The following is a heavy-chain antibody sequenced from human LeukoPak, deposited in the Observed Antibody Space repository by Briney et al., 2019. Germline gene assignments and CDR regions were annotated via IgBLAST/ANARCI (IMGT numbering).Heavy chain of an antibody. CDR3: AREGYDIWSGYRDFDY. D-gene: IGHD3-3*01. J-gene: IGHJ4*02. V-gene: IGHV4-61*02. Sequence: PSETLSLTCTVSGCSISSGSYYWSWLRQPAGKVLELIGRIYTSGSTNYNPSLKSRVTISVDTSKNQFSLKLSSVTAADTAVYYCAREGYDIWSGYRDFDYWGQGTLVTVSS. CDR1: GCSISSGSYY. CDR2: IYTSGST.